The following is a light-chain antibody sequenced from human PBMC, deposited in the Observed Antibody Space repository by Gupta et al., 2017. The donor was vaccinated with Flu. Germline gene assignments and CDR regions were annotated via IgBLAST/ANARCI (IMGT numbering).Light chain of an antibody. V-gene: IGKV2-30*01. Sequence: DVVMSQSPLSLSVTLGQAASIPCRSSQSLVYKNGITYLTWFQQRPGQSPRRLIYEVSNRDSGVTDRFSGSGSVTDFTLKISRVEAEDVGVYYCRRGTHPWTFGQGTRLEI. J-gene: IGKJ2*02. CDR1: QSLVYKNGITY. CDR3: RRGTHPWT. CDR2: EVS.